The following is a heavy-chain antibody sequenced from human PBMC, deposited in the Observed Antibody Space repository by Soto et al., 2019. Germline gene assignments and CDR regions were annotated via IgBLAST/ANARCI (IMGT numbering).Heavy chain of an antibody. V-gene: IGHV4-39*01. CDR3: SMPTVTTRINYYYNGMDV. CDR2: IYYSGST. Sequence: QLQLQESGPGLVKPSETLSLTCTVSGGSISSSSYYWGWIRQPPGKGLEWIGSIYYSGSTYYNPSLKSRVTLPVDTSKNQFSLKLSSVTAADTAVYYCSMPTVTTRINYYYNGMDVWGKGTTVPVSS. D-gene: IGHD4-4*01. CDR1: GGSISSSSYY. J-gene: IGHJ6*04.